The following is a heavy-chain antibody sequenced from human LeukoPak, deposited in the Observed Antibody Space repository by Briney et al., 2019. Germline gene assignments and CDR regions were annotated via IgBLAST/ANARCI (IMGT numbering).Heavy chain of an antibody. Sequence: QSGGSLRLSCAASGFTFSSYAMSWVRQAPGKGLEWVSGISGSGGSTYYADSVKGRFTISRDNSKNTLYLQMNSLRAEDTAVYYCAKGGGEYLIFYGMDVWGQGTTVTVSS. D-gene: IGHD4-17*01. CDR2: ISGSGGST. CDR1: GFTFSSYA. J-gene: IGHJ6*02. V-gene: IGHV3-23*01. CDR3: AKGGGEYLIFYGMDV.